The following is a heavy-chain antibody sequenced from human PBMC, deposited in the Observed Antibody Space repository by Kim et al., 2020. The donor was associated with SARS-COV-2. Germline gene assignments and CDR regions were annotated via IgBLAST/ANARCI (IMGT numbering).Heavy chain of an antibody. Sequence: GGSLRLSCAASGFTFDDYAMHWVRQAPGKGLEWVSGISWNSGSIGYADSVKGRFTISRDNAKNSLYLQMNSLRAEDTALYYCAKDIGIEMATITGAFDYWGQGTLVTVSS. V-gene: IGHV3-9*01. D-gene: IGHD5-12*01. CDR1: GFTFDDYA. J-gene: IGHJ4*02. CDR2: ISWNSGSI. CDR3: AKDIGIEMATITGAFDY.